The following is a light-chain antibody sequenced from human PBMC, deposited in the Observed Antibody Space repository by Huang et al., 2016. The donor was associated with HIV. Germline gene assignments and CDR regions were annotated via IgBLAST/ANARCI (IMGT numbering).Light chain of an antibody. Sequence: EIVLTQSPATLSLSPGERATLSCRASQRIGSYLAWYQQRPGQSPRLLIYSASNRATGIPARFCGRGSGTDFTLTISSLEPEDFAVYYCHQRGDWPLTFGGGTRVEIK. CDR1: QRIGSY. CDR2: SAS. CDR3: HQRGDWPLT. J-gene: IGKJ4*01. V-gene: IGKV3-11*01.